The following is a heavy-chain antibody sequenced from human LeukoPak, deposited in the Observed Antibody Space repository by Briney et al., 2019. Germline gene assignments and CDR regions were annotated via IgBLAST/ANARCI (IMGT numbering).Heavy chain of an antibody. D-gene: IGHD3-10*01. CDR3: ATMVQGVYTYFGS. CDR1: GGSISSYY. Sequence: SETLSLTCTVSGGSISSYYWSWIRQPPGRGLEWIGYIFYSGSTNYNPSLKSRVTISVDTSKNQFSLKLRSVTAADTAVYYCATMVQGVYTYFGSWGQGNLVAVSS. J-gene: IGHJ4*02. V-gene: IGHV4-59*01. CDR2: IFYSGST.